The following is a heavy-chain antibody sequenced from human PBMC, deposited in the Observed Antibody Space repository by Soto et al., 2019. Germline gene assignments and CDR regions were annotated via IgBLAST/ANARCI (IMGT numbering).Heavy chain of an antibody. D-gene: IGHD3-3*01. V-gene: IGHV3-30*18. CDR2: IPYDGSHQ. Sequence: VAVIPYDGSHQYYADSVKGRFSISRDNSKNTLYLLMNSLRAEDTAVYYCAKLRVLEWEVQESDYWGQGTLVSVSS. CDR3: AKLRVLEWEVQESDY. J-gene: IGHJ4*02.